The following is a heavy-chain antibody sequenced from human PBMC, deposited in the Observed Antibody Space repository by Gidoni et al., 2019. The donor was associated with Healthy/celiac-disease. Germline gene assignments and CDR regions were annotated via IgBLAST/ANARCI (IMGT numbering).Heavy chain of an antibody. V-gene: IGHV4-34*01. CDR2: INHSGST. CDR1: GGSFSGYS. Sequence: QVQLQQWGAGLLKPSETLSLPCAVYGGSFSGYSWSWIRQPPGKGLEWIGEINHSGSTNYNPSLKSRVTISVDTSKNQFSLKLSSVTAADTAVYYCARLAFLGYCSGGSCYSFDYWGQGTLVTVAS. CDR3: ARLAFLGYCSGGSCYSFDY. D-gene: IGHD2-15*01. J-gene: IGHJ4*02.